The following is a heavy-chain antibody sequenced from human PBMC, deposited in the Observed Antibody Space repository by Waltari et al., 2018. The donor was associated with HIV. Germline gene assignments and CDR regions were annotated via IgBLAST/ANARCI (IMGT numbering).Heavy chain of an antibody. CDR3: ARVRSGYYDY. V-gene: IGHV3-11*01. Sequence: QVELVESGGGLVKPGGPLRPSCAASGFTFSDSSMRWIRQAPGKGPEWVSYISSSGSTIYYADSVKGRFAISRDNAKNSLYLQMNSLRADDTAVYYCARVRSGYYDYWGQGTPVTVSS. CDR1: GFTFSDSS. CDR2: ISSSGSTI. J-gene: IGHJ4*02. D-gene: IGHD3-22*01.